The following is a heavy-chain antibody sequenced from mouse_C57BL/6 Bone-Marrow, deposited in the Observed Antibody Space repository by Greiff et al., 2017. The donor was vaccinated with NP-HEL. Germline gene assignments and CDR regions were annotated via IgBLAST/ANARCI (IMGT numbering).Heavy chain of an antibody. CDR2: IDPNSGRT. Sequence: QVQLQQPGAELVKPGASVKLSCKASGYTFTSYWMHWVKQTPGRGLEWIGSIDPNSGRTKYTETFKSKSTMTGDKPSSTPYMQLSSLTYEDSAVYYCARENLSLGDYFDYWGQGTTLTVSS. J-gene: IGHJ2*01. V-gene: IGHV1-72*01. CDR3: ARENLSLGDYFDY. CDR1: GYTFTSYW. D-gene: IGHD5-1*01.